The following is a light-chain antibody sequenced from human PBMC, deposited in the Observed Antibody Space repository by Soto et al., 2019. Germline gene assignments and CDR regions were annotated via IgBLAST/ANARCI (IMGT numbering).Light chain of an antibody. V-gene: IGLV2-14*01. CDR3: TSYTTSTTRV. Sequence: QSALTQPASVSGSPGQSITISCIGTNNDVGGFQYVSWYQHRPGNAPKLMIYEVSNRPSGVSDRFSGSKSGNTASLTISGLQAEDEAYYYCTSYTTSTTRVFGGGTKLTVL. J-gene: IGLJ3*02. CDR1: NNDVGGFQY. CDR2: EVS.